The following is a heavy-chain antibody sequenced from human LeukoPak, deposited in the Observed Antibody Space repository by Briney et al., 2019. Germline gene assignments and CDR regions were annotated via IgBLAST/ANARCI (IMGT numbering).Heavy chain of an antibody. J-gene: IGHJ4*02. CDR2: IYHSGST. D-gene: IGHD6-13*01. V-gene: IGHV4-38-2*02. CDR1: GYSISSGYY. Sequence: SETLSLTCTASGYSISSGYYWGWIRQPPGKGLEWIGNIYHSGSTYYNPSLKSRVTISVDTSKNQFSLKLSSVTAADTAVYYCARDSIAAVVDYWGQGTLVTVSS. CDR3: ARDSIAAVVDY.